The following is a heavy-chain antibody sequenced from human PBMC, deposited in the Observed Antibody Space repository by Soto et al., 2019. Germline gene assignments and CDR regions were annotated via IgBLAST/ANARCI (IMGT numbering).Heavy chain of an antibody. CDR1: GGSFSGYY. Sequence: PSETLSLTCAVYGGSFSGYYWIWIRQPPGKGLEWIGEINHSGSTNYNPSLKSRVTISVDTSKNQFSLKLSSVTAADTAVYYCARAQWLVLYYYYGMDVWGQGTTVTVSS. J-gene: IGHJ6*02. CDR2: INHSGST. D-gene: IGHD6-19*01. CDR3: ARAQWLVLYYYYGMDV. V-gene: IGHV4-34*01.